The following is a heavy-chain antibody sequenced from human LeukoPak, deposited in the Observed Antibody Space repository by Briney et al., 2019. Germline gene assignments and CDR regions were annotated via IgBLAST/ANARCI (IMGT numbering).Heavy chain of an antibody. CDR1: GFTFSNYA. CDR2: ISGSASST. CDR3: TRDPSNSGSYSRLDY. D-gene: IGHD1-26*01. J-gene: IGHJ4*02. V-gene: IGHV3-23*01. Sequence: GGSLRLSCAASGFTFSNYAMSWVRQAPGKGLEWVSAISGSASSTYHADSVKGRFTISRDNAKNSLYLQMNSLRAEDTALYYCTRDPSNSGSYSRLDYWGQGTLVTVSS.